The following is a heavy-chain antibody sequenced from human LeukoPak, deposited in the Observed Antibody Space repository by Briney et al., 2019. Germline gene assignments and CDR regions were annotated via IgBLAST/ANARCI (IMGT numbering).Heavy chain of an antibody. Sequence: GALRLSCTSSGFTFRSYGMHWVRQAPGKGLEWLSFIQDDGSNKYYADSVTGRFTISRDNSRNTLYLQMNGLTPEDTAVYYCAKDYTPGRITMVRGLSPWGQGTLVTVSS. J-gene: IGHJ5*02. CDR3: AKDYTPGRITMVRGLSP. CDR2: IQDDGSNK. V-gene: IGHV3-30*02. CDR1: GFTFRSYG. D-gene: IGHD3-10*01.